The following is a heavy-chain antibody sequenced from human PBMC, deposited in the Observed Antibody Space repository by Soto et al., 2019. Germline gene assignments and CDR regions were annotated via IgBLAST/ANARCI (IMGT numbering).Heavy chain of an antibody. V-gene: IGHV3-48*03. J-gene: IGHJ6*02. D-gene: IGHD2-2*02. CDR2: ISSSGSTI. CDR1: GFTFSSYE. CDR3: ARASCSSTSCYTGYYYYGMDV. Sequence: GGSLRLSCAASGFTFSSYEMNWVRQAPGKGLEWVSYISSSGSTIYYADSVKGRFTISRDNAKNSLYLQMNSLRAEDTAVYYCARASCSSTSCYTGYYYYGMDVWGQGTTVTVSS.